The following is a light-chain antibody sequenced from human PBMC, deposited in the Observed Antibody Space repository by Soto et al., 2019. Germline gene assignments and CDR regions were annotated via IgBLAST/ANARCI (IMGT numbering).Light chain of an antibody. J-gene: IGKJ3*01. CDR2: AAS. CDR1: RGISSY. Sequence: DIQMTQSPSSLSASVGDTVVIFCRASRGISSYLAWFQQKPGKAPKSLMNAASTLQSGVPSRFSGSGSGTDFTLTISSLQPEDSATYYCQQYWSYPFSFGPGTKVHIK. CDR3: QQYWSYPFS. V-gene: IGKV1-16*01.